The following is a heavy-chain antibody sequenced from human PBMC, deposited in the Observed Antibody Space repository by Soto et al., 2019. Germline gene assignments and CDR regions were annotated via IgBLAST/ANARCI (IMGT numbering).Heavy chain of an antibody. CDR3: ARSQGQGWFDH. J-gene: IGHJ5*02. V-gene: IGHV5-51*01. Sequence: GASVTISCKGSGYSFSDNWMGWVRQTPGKGLAWMGIIWPRDSDTRYSPSFQGQVTISADRSISTAYLQWSSLKASDTGMYYCARSQGQGWFDHWGQGTLVTVSS. CDR2: IWPRDSDT. CDR1: GYSFSDNW.